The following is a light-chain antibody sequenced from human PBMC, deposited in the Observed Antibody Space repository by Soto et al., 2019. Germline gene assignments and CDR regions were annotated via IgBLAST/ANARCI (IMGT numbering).Light chain of an antibody. J-gene: IGKJ1*01. Sequence: DIQMTQSRSTVSAAVGESVTISCRASQSISSYLNWYQQKPGKAPKLLIYAASSLQSGVPSRFSGSGSGTDFTLTISSLQPEDFATYYWQQSYSTPWTFGQGTKVDIK. CDR3: QQSYSTPWT. CDR1: QSISSY. V-gene: IGKV1-39*01. CDR2: AAS.